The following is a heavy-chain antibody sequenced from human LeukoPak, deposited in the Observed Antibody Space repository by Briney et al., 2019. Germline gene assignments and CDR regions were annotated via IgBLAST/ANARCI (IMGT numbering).Heavy chain of an antibody. D-gene: IGHD3-22*01. CDR3: ARVWDSSGYFSDY. V-gene: IGHV3-30*03. J-gene: IGHJ4*02. CDR1: GFTFSSYG. CDR2: ISYDGSNK. Sequence: GGSLRLSCAASGFTFSSYGMHWVRQAPGKGLEWVAVISYDGSNKYYADSVKGRFTISRDNSKNTLYLQMNSLRAEDTAVYYCARVWDSSGYFSDYWGQGTLVTVSS.